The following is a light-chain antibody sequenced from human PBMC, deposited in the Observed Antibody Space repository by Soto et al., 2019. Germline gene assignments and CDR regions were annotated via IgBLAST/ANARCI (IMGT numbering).Light chain of an antibody. CDR1: QTIKRSS. CDR2: GAS. J-gene: IGKJ5*01. CDR3: QQYMNWPT. Sequence: IVMTQSPATLSGSPGDGATLSCRASQTIKRSSLAWYQQKPGQAPRLLIFGASTRVAGIPARFSGSGSGTEFSLTISSLQSEDFAVYYCQQYMNWPTFGQGTRLAI. V-gene: IGKV3-15*01.